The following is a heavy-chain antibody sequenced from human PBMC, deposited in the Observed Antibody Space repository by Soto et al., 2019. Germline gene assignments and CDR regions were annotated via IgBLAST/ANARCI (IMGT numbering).Heavy chain of an antibody. CDR1: GGTFSSYA. D-gene: IGHD5-18*01. J-gene: IGHJ3*02. CDR2: IIPIFGTA. CDR3: ARGSSWGMVTIKDAFDI. Sequence: QVQLVQSGAEVKKPGSSVKVSCKASGGTFSSYAISWVRQAPGQGLEWMGGIIPIFGTANYAQKFQGRVTITADESTSTAYMELSSLRSEDTAVYYCARGSSWGMVTIKDAFDIWGQGTMVTVSS. V-gene: IGHV1-69*01.